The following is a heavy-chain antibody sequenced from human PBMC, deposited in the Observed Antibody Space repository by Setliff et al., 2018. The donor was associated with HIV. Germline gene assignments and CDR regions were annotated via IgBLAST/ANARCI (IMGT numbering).Heavy chain of an antibody. J-gene: IGHJ4*02. CDR2: IIPIFGTA. V-gene: IGHV1-69*05. D-gene: IGHD3-22*01. CDR1: GGTCSSYA. CDR3: AREDYYDSY. Sequence: SVQVSCKASGGTCSSYAISWVRQAPGQGLEWMGGIIPIFGTANYAQKFQGRVTITTDESTSTAYMELSSLRSEDTAVYYCAREDYYDSYWGQGTLVTVSS.